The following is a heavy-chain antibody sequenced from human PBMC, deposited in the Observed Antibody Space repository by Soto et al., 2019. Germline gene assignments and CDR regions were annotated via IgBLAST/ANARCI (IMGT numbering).Heavy chain of an antibody. CDR3: ARATSFWSGYYSSYGMDV. V-gene: IGHV4-4*02. D-gene: IGHD3-3*01. J-gene: IGHJ6*02. CDR2: IYHSGST. CDR1: GGSISSSNW. Sequence: SETLSLTCAVSGGSISSSNWWSWVRQPPGKGLEWIGEIYHSGSTNYNPSLKSRVTISVDKSKNQFSLKLSSVTAADTAVYYCARATSFWSGYYSSYGMDVWGQGTTVTVSS.